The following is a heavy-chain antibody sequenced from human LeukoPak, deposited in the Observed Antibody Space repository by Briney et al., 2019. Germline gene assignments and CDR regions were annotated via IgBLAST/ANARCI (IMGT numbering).Heavy chain of an antibody. CDR2: ISYDGSNE. CDR1: GFPFISYT. CDR3: ARGLWFGEFNWFDP. D-gene: IGHD3-10*01. J-gene: IGHJ5*02. V-gene: IGHV3-30*04. Sequence: GRSLRLSCAASGFPFISYTMHWVRQAPGKGLEWVAVISYDGSNEDYAASVKGRFTISRDNAKNSLYLQMNSLRAEDTALYHCARGLWFGEFNWFDPWGQGTLVTVSS.